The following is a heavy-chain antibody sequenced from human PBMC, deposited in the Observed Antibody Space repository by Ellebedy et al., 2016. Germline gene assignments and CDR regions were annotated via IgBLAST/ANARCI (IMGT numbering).Heavy chain of an antibody. D-gene: IGHD6-19*01. V-gene: IGHV3-23*01. J-gene: IGHJ4*02. CDR1: GFSFSSYA. Sequence: GESLKISCAASGFSFSSYAMSWVRQAPGKGPEWVSTITGSGDRTNYADSVKGRFTISRDSSKNTLYLDMDSLRAEDTAIYYCAKCRHINGCLLDYWGQGTLVTVS. CDR3: AKCRHINGCLLDY. CDR2: ITGSGDRT.